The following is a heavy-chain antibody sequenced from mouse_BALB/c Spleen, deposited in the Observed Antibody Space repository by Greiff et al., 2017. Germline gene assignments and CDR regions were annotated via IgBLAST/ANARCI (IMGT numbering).Heavy chain of an antibody. CDR3: ARPYYYGSSTFAY. J-gene: IGHJ3*01. CDR1: GYAFSSSW. V-gene: IGHV1-82*01. Sequence: QVHVKQSGPELVKPGASVKISCKASGYAFSSSWMNWVKQRPGQGLEWIGRIYPGDGDTNYNGKFKGKATLTADKSSSTAYMQLSSLTSVDSAVYFCARPYYYGSSTFAYWGQGTLVTVSA. D-gene: IGHD1-1*01. CDR2: IYPGDGDT.